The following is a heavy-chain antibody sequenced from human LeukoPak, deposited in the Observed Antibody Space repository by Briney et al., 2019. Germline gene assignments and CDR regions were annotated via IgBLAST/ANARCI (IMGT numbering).Heavy chain of an antibody. D-gene: IGHD3-22*01. CDR3: ASPERYYYDSSGYSPFDY. Sequence: SETLSLTCTVSGGSISNYYWSWLRQPPGKGLEWIGYIYYSGSTNYNPSLKSRVTVSVDTSKNQFSLKLSSVTAADTAVYYCASPERYYYDSSGYSPFDYWGQGTLVTVSS. CDR2: IYYSGST. J-gene: IGHJ4*02. V-gene: IGHV4-59*12. CDR1: GGSISNYY.